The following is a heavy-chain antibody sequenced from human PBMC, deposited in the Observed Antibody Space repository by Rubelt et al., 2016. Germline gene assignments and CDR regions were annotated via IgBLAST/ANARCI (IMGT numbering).Heavy chain of an antibody. CDR3: ARVIWGSGWSNNWFDP. CDR1: GYTFTSYA. CDR2: INAGNGNT. D-gene: IGHD6-19*01. J-gene: IGHJ5*02. V-gene: IGHV1-3*01. Sequence: QVQLVQSGAEVKKPGASVKVSCKASGYTFTSYAMHWVRQAPGQRLEWMGWINAGNGNTKYSQKFQGRVTITRETAAGTAYMELSSLRSEDTAVYYCARVIWGSGWSNNWFDPWGQGTLVTVSS.